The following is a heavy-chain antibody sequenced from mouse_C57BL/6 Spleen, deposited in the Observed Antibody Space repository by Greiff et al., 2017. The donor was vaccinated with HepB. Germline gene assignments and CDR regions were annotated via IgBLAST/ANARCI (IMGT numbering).Heavy chain of an antibody. Sequence: VQLQQPGAELVKPGASVKLSCKASGYTFTSYWMHWVKQRPGQGLEWIGMIHPNSGSTNYNEKFKSKATLTVDKSSSTAYMQLSSLTSEDSAVYYCARPTVEATPRDFDYWGQGTTLTVSS. CDR3: ARPTVEATPRDFDY. CDR2: IHPNSGST. CDR1: GYTFTSYW. V-gene: IGHV1-64*01. J-gene: IGHJ2*01. D-gene: IGHD1-1*01.